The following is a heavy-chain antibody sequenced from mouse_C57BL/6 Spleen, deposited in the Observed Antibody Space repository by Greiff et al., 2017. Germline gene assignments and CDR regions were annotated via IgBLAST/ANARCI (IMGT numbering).Heavy chain of an antibody. D-gene: IGHD3-1*01. CDR2: IYPGDGDT. CDR3: ARGLSMDY. J-gene: IGHJ4*01. Sequence: VQLQQSGPELVKPGASVKISCKASGYAFSSSWMNWVKQRPGTGLEWIGRIYPGDGDTNSNGKFKGKATLTADNSSSTAYMQLSSLTSEDSAVYFCARGLSMDYWGQGTSGTVSS. V-gene: IGHV1-82*01. CDR1: GYAFSSSW.